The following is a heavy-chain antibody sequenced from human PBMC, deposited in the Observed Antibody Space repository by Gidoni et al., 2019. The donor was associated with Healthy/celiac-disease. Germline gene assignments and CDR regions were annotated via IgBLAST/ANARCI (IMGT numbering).Heavy chain of an antibody. CDR2: IYSGGST. D-gene: IGHD6-19*01. Sequence: EVQLVESGGGLVQPGGSLRLSCAASGFTVSSNYMSWVRQAPGKGLEWVSVIYSGGSTYYADSVKGRFTISRDNSKNTLYLQMNSLRAEDTAVYYCARGGIAVAGTHDYWGQGTLVTVSS. V-gene: IGHV3-66*02. CDR3: ARGGIAVAGTHDY. J-gene: IGHJ4*02. CDR1: GFTVSSNY.